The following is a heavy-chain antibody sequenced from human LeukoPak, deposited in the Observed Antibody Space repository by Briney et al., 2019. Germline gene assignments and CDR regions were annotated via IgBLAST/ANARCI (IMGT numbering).Heavy chain of an antibody. CDR1: GFTFSTYA. CDR2: LSGSGEST. J-gene: IGHJ4*02. D-gene: IGHD3-3*01. CDR3: AKDAKRNYDFWDRFDY. Sequence: GGSLRLSCSASGFTFSTYAMSWVRQAPGKVLPSVSALSGSGESTYYAGSVKGRFTISRDNSKNTLYLQMNSLRADDTALYYCAKDAKRNYDFWDRFDYWGQGALVTVSS. V-gene: IGHV3-23*01.